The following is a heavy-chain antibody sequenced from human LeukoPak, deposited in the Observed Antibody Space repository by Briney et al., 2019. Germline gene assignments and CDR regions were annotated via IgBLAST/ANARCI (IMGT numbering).Heavy chain of an antibody. CDR3: AKLAIVGNWFDP. CDR1: GFTFSSYA. Sequence: GGSLRLSCAASGFTFSSYAMSWVRQAPGRGLEWVSGVTDSGGSTFYADSVKGRFTISSDNSKNTLYLQMNSLRADDTAVYYCAKLAIVGNWFDPWGQGTLVTVSS. V-gene: IGHV3-23*01. D-gene: IGHD3-22*01. CDR2: VTDSGGST. J-gene: IGHJ5*02.